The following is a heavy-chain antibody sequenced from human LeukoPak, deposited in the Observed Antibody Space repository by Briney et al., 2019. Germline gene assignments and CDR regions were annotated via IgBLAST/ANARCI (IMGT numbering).Heavy chain of an antibody. CDR3: AREDDTGRYMGDDAFDI. D-gene: IGHD1-26*01. CDR1: GGTFNNYA. V-gene: IGHV1-69*06. J-gene: IGHJ3*02. CDR2: IIPISDTA. Sequence: ASVKVSCKASGGTFNNYAISWVRQAPGQGLEWMGGIIPISDTANDAQKFKGRVTITADKSTSTAYMELSSLRSEDTAVYYRAREDDTGRYMGDDAFDIWGEGTMVTVSS.